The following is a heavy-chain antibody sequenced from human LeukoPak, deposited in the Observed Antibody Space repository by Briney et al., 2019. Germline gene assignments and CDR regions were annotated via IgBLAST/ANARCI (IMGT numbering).Heavy chain of an antibody. D-gene: IGHD6-19*01. CDR3: ASVGIAVAGTFDY. CDR2: INPNSGGT. V-gene: IGHV1-2*02. CDR1: GYTFTGYY. J-gene: IGHJ4*02. Sequence: GASVKVSCKASGYTFTGYYMHWVRQAPGQGLEWMGWINPNSGGTNYVQKFQGRATMTRDTSISTAYMELSRLRSDDTAVYYCASVGIAVAGTFDYWGQGTLVTVSS.